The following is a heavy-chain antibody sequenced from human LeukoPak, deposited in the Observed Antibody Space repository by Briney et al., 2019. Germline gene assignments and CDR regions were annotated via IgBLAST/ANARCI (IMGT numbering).Heavy chain of an antibody. CDR1: GGSISSYY. CDR3: AGLCGGDCYSDY. V-gene: IGHV4-59*06. D-gene: IGHD2-21*02. Sequence: SETLSLTCTVSGGSISSYYWSWIRQHPGKGLEWIGYIYYSGSTYYNPSLKSRVTISVDTSKNQFSLKLSSVTAADTAVYYCAGLCGGDCYSDYWGQGTLVTVSS. J-gene: IGHJ4*02. CDR2: IYYSGST.